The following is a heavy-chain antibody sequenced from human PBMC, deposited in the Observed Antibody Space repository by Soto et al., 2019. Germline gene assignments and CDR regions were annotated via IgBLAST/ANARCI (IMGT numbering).Heavy chain of an antibody. CDR3: ARKYDFGDDAFDI. V-gene: IGHV4-39*01. CDR2: IYYSGST. CDR1: GGSISSSSYY. J-gene: IGHJ3*02. Sequence: SETLSLTCTVSGGSISSSSYYWGWIRQPPGKGLEWIGSIYYSGSTYYNPSLKSRVTISVDTSKNQFSLKLSSVTAADTAVYYCARKYDFGDDAFDIWGQGTMVTVSS. D-gene: IGHD3-3*01.